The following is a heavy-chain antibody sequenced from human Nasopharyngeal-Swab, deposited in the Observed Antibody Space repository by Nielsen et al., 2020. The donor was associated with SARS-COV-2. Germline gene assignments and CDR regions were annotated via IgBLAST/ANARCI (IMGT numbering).Heavy chain of an antibody. Sequence: WVRQAPGQRLEWMGWINAGNGNTKYSQKFQGRVTITRDTSANTAYMELSSLRSEDTAVYYCARGSSDHWGQGTLVTVSS. D-gene: IGHD6-6*01. J-gene: IGHJ4*02. CDR2: INAGNGNT. CDR3: ARGSSDH. V-gene: IGHV1-3*01.